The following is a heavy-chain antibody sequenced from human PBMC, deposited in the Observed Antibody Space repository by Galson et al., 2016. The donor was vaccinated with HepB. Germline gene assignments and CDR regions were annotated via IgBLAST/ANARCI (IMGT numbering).Heavy chain of an antibody. J-gene: IGHJ4*02. CDR1: GYTFTNYW. V-gene: IGHV5-51*01. D-gene: IGHD2-15*01. CDR3: ARRERGCSGVSSIPYYCDS. CDR2: IYPGDSDT. Sequence: QSGAEVKKTGESLKISCKASGYTFTNYWIGWVRQLPGKGLEWMGIIYPGDSDTRYSPSFQGQVTMSADTSITTAYLQWSSLKASDTAMYYCARRERGCSGVSSIPYYCDSWGQGTLVTVSS.